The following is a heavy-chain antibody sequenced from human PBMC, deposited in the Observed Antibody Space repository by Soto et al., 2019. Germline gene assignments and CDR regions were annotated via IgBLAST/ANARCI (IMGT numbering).Heavy chain of an antibody. CDR2: NYASGTT. Sequence: QVRLQESRPRLVKPSETLTLTCTVSGAYISNYYGSWIRQPAGKGLKCLGRNYASGTTTYKPSLRSRVTMSVDTSKTQFSLNLNSVTAADTAVYYCARESRSELGTVEYWGQGTLVTVSS. CDR3: ARESRSELGTVEY. D-gene: IGHD1-1*01. CDR1: GAYISNYY. V-gene: IGHV4-4*07. J-gene: IGHJ4*02.